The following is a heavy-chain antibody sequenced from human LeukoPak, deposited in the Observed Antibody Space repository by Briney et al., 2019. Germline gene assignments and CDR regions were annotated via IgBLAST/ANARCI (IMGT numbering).Heavy chain of an antibody. CDR3: AKAALYDSSGYYIDY. J-gene: IGHJ4*02. D-gene: IGHD3-22*01. Sequence: GGSLRLSCAASGFTFSNYGMHWVRQAPGKGLEWVSAISGSGGSTYYADSVKGRFTISRDNSKNTLYLQMNSLRAEDTAVYYCAKAALYDSSGYYIDYWGQGTLVTVSS. CDR1: GFTFSNYG. CDR2: ISGSGGST. V-gene: IGHV3-23*01.